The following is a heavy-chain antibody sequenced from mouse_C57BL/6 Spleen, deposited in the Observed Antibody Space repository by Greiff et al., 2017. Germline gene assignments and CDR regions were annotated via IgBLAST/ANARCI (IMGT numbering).Heavy chain of an antibody. D-gene: IGHD2-2*01. CDR1: GYAFTNYL. Sequence: VQRVESGAELVRPGTSVKVSCKASGYAFTNYLIEWVKQRPGQGLEWIGVINPGSGGTNYNEKFKGKATLTADKSSSTAYMQLSSLTSEDSAVYFCARTEGYDGAMDYWGQGTSVTVSS. J-gene: IGHJ4*01. V-gene: IGHV1-54*01. CDR3: ARTEGYDGAMDY. CDR2: INPGSGGT.